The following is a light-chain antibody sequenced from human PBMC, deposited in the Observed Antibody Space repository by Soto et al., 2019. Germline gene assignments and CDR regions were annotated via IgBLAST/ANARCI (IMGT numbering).Light chain of an antibody. CDR3: QQRSNWPRT. CDR2: DVS. V-gene: IGKV3-11*01. J-gene: IGKJ1*01. Sequence: ILFTQSPATLSLSPGKRASLSCRASQNISNYLIWYQQRTGQAPRLLIYDVSNRATGIPARFSGSGSGTDCTLTISRLEPEDFAVYYCQQRSNWPRTFGQGTKVDIK. CDR1: QNISNY.